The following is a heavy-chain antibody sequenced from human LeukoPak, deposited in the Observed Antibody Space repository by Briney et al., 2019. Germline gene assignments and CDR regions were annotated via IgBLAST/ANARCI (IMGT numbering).Heavy chain of an antibody. CDR3: ARRAIAVAGFGLDY. V-gene: IGHV4-59*01. J-gene: IGHJ4*02. CDR2: IYYSGST. D-gene: IGHD6-19*01. Sequence: SETLSLTCTVSGGSISSYYWSWIRQPPGKGLEWIGYIYYSGSTNYNPSLKSRVTISVDTSKNQFSLKLSSVTAADTAVYYCARRAIAVAGFGLDYWGQGTLVTVSS. CDR1: GGSISSYY.